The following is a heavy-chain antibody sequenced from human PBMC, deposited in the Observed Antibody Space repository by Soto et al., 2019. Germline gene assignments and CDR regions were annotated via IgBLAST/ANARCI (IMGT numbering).Heavy chain of an antibody. CDR1: GFTFSSYS. J-gene: IGHJ1*01. CDR2: ISSSSSYI. CDR3: ARGGPDSSGWYEYFQH. Sequence: GGSLRLSCAASGFTFSSYSMNWVRQAPGKGLGWVSSISSSSSYIYYADSVKGRFTISRDNAKNSLYLQMNSLRAEDTAVYYWARGGPDSSGWYEYFQHWGQGTLVTVSS. D-gene: IGHD6-19*01. V-gene: IGHV3-21*01.